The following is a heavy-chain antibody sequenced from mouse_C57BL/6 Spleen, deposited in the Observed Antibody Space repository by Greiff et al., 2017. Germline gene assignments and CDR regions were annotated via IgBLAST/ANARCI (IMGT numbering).Heavy chain of an antibody. CDR1: GYTFTSYG. D-gene: IGHD2-1*01. J-gene: IGHJ4*01. V-gene: IGHV1-81*01. CDR2: IYPRSGNT. Sequence: QVQLQQSGAELARPGASVKLSCKASGYTFTSYGISWVKQRTGQGLEWIGEIYPRSGNTYYNEKFKGKATLTADKSSSTAYMELRSLTSEDSAVYFCAREDYGNYLYAMDYWGQGTSVTVSS. CDR3: AREDYGNYLYAMDY.